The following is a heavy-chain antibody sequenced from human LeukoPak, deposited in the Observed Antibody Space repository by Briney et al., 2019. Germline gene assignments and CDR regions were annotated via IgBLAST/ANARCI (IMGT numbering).Heavy chain of an antibody. D-gene: IGHD1-26*01. Sequence: PGGSLRLSCAASGFTFSSYGMHWVRQAPGKGLEWVAFIRYDGSNKYYADSVKGRFTISRDNSKNTLYLQMNSLRAEDTAVYYCAKDRSYIVGATDFDYWGQGTLVTVSS. CDR1: GFTFSSYG. CDR2: IRYDGSNK. V-gene: IGHV3-30*02. CDR3: AKDRSYIVGATDFDY. J-gene: IGHJ4*02.